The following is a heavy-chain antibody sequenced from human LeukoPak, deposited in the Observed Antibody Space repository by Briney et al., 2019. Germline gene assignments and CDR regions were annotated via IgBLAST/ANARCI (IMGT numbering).Heavy chain of an antibody. CDR1: GYTFTGYY. J-gene: IGHJ4*02. V-gene: IGHV1-2*02. CDR3: ARVPPLKYCTNGVCNFDY. CDR2: INPNSGGT. D-gene: IGHD2-8*01. Sequence: ASVKVSCKASGYTFTGYYMHWVRQAPGQGLEWMGWINPNSGGTNYAQKFQGRVTMTRDTSISTAYMELGRLRSDDTAVYYCARVPPLKYCTNGVCNFDYWGQGTLVTVSS.